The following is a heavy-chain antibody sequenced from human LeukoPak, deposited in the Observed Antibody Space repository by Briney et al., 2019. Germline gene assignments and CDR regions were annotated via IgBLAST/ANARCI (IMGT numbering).Heavy chain of an antibody. V-gene: IGHV3-30*02. J-gene: IGHJ4*02. D-gene: IGHD4/OR15-4a*01. CDR3: AKDLTTEYYFDY. CDR1: GFTFSSYG. CDR2: IRYDGSNK. Sequence: GGSLRLSCAASGFTFSSYGMHWVRQAPGKGLEWVAFIRYDGSNKYYADSVKGRFTISRDNSKNTLYLQMNSLRAEDTAVYYCAKDLTTEYYFDYWGQGTLVTVSS.